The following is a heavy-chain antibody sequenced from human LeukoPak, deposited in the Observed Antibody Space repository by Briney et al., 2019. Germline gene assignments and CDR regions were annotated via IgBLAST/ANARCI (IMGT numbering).Heavy chain of an antibody. D-gene: IGHD3-3*01. Sequence: PGGSLRLSCAASGFTFSSYAMHWVRQAPGKGLEWVAVISYDGSNKYYADSVKGRFTISRDNSKNTLYLQMNSLRAEDTAVYYCARDRTPTYYDFWSPVGWFDPWGQGTLVTVSS. V-gene: IGHV3-30-3*01. J-gene: IGHJ5*02. CDR3: ARDRTPTYYDFWSPVGWFDP. CDR1: GFTFSSYA. CDR2: ISYDGSNK.